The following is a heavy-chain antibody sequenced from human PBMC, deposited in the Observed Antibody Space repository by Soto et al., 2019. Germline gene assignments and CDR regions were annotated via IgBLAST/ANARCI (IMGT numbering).Heavy chain of an antibody. V-gene: IGHV3-23*01. CDR1: GFTFSTYA. CDR3: AKDLGYTNTHAAY. Sequence: GGSLRLSCAASGFTFSTYAMSWVRQAPGKGLEWVSTISGTGGSTYYADSVKDRFTISRDNSKSTLYLQMNSLRAEDTAVYYCAKDLGYTNTHAAYWGQGTLVTVSS. CDR2: ISGTGGST. D-gene: IGHD5-18*01. J-gene: IGHJ4*02.